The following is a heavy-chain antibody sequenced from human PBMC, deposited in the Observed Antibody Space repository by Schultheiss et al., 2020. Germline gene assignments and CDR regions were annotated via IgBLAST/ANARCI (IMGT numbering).Heavy chain of an antibody. Sequence: GGSLRLSCAASGFTFSSYAMSWVRQAPGKGLEWVSAISGSGGSTYYADSVKGRFTISRDNAKNSLYLQMNSLRAEDTAVYYCARRDGDAFDIWGQGTMVTVSS. V-gene: IGHV3-23*01. J-gene: IGHJ3*02. CDR2: ISGSGGST. CDR1: GFTFSSYA. D-gene: IGHD5-24*01. CDR3: ARRDGDAFDI.